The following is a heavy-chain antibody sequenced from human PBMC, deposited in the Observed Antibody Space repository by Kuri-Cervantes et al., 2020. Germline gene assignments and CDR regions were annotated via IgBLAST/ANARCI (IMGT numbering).Heavy chain of an antibody. V-gene: IGHV1-2*02. CDR2: INPNSGGT. D-gene: IGHD4-17*01. CDR1: GYTFTGYY. J-gene: IGHJ6*03. Sequence: ASVKVSCKASGYTFTGYYMHWVRQAPGQGLEWMGWINPNSGGTNYAQKFQGRVTMTRDTSISTAYMELSSLRSEDTAVYYCARDRRFTTVTSVYYYYMDVWGKGTTVTVSS. CDR3: ARDRRFTTVTSVYYYYMDV.